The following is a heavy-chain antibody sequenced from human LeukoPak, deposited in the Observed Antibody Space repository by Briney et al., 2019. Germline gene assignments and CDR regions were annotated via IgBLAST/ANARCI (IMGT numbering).Heavy chain of an antibody. CDR3: ACSSAWSRQIYY. J-gene: IGHJ4*02. V-gene: IGHV3-23*01. D-gene: IGHD6-19*01. CDR1: GFTYSRFA. CDR2: ISCSGCST. Sequence: GGSLRLSCAVSGFTYSRFAMSWVRQAPGKGMEFVSSISCSGCSTFYADSVKGRFTLSRHNSKNTHYLHMSSLRAEDTAVYYCACSSAWSRQIYYWGQGTLVTVSS.